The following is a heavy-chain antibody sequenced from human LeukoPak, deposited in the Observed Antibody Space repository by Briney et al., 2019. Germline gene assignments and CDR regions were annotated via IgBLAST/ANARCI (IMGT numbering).Heavy chain of an antibody. CDR2: ISGSGGST. J-gene: IGHJ3*02. V-gene: IGHV3-23*01. CDR3: AKDPGSSWYDVGAFDI. CDR1: GFTFSSYA. Sequence: GGSLRLSCAASGFTFSSYAMSWVRQAPGKGLEWVSAISGSGGSTYYADSVKGRFTISRDNSKNTLYLQMNSLRAEDTAVYYCAKDPGSSWYDVGAFDIWGQGTMVTVSS. D-gene: IGHD6-13*01.